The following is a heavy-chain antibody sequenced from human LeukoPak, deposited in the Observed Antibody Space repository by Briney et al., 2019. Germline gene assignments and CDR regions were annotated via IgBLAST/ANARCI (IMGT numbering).Heavy chain of an antibody. CDR1: GGSISSYY. CDR3: ARLYLPATRFGY. D-gene: IGHD5-24*01. V-gene: IGHV4-59*01. J-gene: IGHJ4*02. Sequence: SETLSLTCTVSGGSISSYYWSWIRQPPGKGLEWIGYIYYSESPNYNPSLKSRVTISLDTSKNQFSLDLSSVTAADTAVYYCARLYLPATRFGYWGQGTLVTVSS. CDR2: IYYSESP.